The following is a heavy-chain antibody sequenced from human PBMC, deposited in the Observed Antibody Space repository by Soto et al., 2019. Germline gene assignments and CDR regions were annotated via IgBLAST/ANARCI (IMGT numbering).Heavy chain of an antibody. J-gene: IGHJ6*02. CDR1: GYKFNNHG. V-gene: IGHV1-18*01. D-gene: IGHD3-22*01. CDR2: ISDYDGNT. CDR3: ARAGSSYYYAQYFYGMDY. Sequence: QVLLVQSGEEVKKPGASVRVSCRASGYKFNNHGIIQVRQAPGQGLEWMGWISDYDGNTNYAQQVQLRVTMSMETATSKDCMEVRRLTSADTDVYYCARAGSSYYYAQYFYGMDYWGQGTAVSVTS.